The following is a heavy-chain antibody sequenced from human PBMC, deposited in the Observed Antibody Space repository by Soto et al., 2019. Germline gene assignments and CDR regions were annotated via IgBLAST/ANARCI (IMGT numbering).Heavy chain of an antibody. CDR2: ISGSGGST. V-gene: IGHV3-23*01. D-gene: IGHD2-15*01. J-gene: IGHJ4*02. Sequence: PGGSLRLSCAASGFTFSNAWMSWVRQAPGKGLEWVSAISGSGGSTYYADSVKGRFTISRDNSKNTLYLQMNSLRAEDTAVYYCAKDRDYCSGGSCYGGYYFDYWGQGTLVTVSS. CDR3: AKDRDYCSGGSCYGGYYFDY. CDR1: GFTFSNAW.